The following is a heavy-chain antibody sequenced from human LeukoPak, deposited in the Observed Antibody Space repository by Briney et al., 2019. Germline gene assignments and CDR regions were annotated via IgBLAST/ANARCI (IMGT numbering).Heavy chain of an antibody. J-gene: IGHJ4*02. Sequence: ASETLSLTCTVSGGSISSYYWSWIRQPPGKGLEWIGYISYSGTTNYNPSLKTPVTISVAPSKNQFSLKLRSVTAPDTAVYYCARDRGTYFDYWGQGTLVTVSS. CDR1: GGSISSYY. D-gene: IGHD1-1*01. CDR3: ARDRGTYFDY. CDR2: ISYSGTT. V-gene: IGHV4-59*01.